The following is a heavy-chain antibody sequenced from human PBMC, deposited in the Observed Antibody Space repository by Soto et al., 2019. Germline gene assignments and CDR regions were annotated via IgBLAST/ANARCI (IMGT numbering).Heavy chain of an antibody. CDR2: INPETGGT. J-gene: IGHJ6*02. CDR1: GYTFTGYY. CDR3: ARERYQVISDGMDV. D-gene: IGHD2-2*01. V-gene: IGHV1-2*02. Sequence: QVQLVQSGADVKTPGASVRVSCKASGYTFTGYYVHWVREAPGQGLEWMGWINPETGGTRYAQKFQGRVTLSRDTSINTAYLELSRLRFDDAAVYFCARERYQVISDGMDVWGQGTTGTVSS.